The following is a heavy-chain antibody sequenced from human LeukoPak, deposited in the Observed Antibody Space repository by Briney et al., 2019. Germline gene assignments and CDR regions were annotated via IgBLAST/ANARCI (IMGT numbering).Heavy chain of an antibody. CDR1: GYSFSHYW. Sequence: GESLKISCKGSGYSFSHYWIGWVRQMPGKGLEWMGIIYPGDSDTRYSPSSQGQVTISADKSISTAYLQWSSLKASDTAIYYCARPTTDAFDIWGQGTMVTVSS. CDR2: IYPGDSDT. D-gene: IGHD5-12*01. V-gene: IGHV5-51*01. J-gene: IGHJ3*02. CDR3: ARPTTDAFDI.